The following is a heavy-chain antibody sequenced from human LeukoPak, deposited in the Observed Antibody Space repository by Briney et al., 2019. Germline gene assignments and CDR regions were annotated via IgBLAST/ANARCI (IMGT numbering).Heavy chain of an antibody. CDR1: GFTFSSYA. CDR3: ANLRATYSSSWYYYYYGMDV. J-gene: IGHJ6*02. CDR2: ISGSGGST. Sequence: GGSLRLSCAASGFTFSSYAMSWVRQAPRKGLEWVSAISGSGGSTYYADSVKGRFTISRDNSKNTLYLQMNSLRAEDTAVYYRANLRATYSSSWYYYYYGMDVWGQGTTVTVSS. V-gene: IGHV3-23*01. D-gene: IGHD6-13*01.